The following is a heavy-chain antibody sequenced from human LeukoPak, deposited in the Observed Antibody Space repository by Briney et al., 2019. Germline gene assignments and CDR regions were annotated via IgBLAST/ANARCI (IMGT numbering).Heavy chain of an antibody. CDR1: GGSFSGYY. Sequence: SETLSLTRAVYGGSFSGYYRSWIRQPPGKGLEWIGEINHSGSTNYNPSLKSRVTISMDTSKNQFSLKLSSVTAADTAVYYCARGIVDSGIKKWGQGTLVTVSS. CDR3: ARGIVDSGIKK. J-gene: IGHJ4*02. V-gene: IGHV4-34*01. D-gene: IGHD5-12*01. CDR2: INHSGST.